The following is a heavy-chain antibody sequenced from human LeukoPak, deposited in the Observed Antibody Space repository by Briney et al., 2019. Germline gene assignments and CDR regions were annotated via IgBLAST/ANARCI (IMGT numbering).Heavy chain of an antibody. Sequence: ASVKVSCKASGYTFTAGYYMHWVRQAPGQRLEWMGWINAGSGNTKYSQKFQGRVTITRDTSASTAYMELSSLRSEDTAVYYCAREYCTNGVCYLPNWGQGTLVTVSS. CDR1: GYTFTAGYY. V-gene: IGHV1/OR15-3*02. CDR2: INAGSGNT. CDR3: AREYCTNGVCYLPN. J-gene: IGHJ4*02. D-gene: IGHD2-8*01.